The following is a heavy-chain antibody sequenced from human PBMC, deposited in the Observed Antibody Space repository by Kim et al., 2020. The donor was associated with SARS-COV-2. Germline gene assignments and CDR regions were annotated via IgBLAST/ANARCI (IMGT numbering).Heavy chain of an antibody. CDR1: GFTFSSYS. Sequence: GGSLRLSCAASGFTFSSYSMNWVRQAPGKGLEWVSSISSSSSYIYYADSVKGRFTISRDNAKNSLYLQMNSLRAEDTAVYYCAREYYDFWSGYDYYYYYGMDVWGQGTTVTVSS. J-gene: IGHJ6*02. D-gene: IGHD3-3*01. V-gene: IGHV3-21*01. CDR2: ISSSSSYI. CDR3: AREYYDFWSGYDYYYYYGMDV.